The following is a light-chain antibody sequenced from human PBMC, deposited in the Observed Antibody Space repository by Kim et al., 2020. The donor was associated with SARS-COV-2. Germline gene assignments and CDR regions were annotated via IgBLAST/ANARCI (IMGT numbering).Light chain of an antibody. CDR1: KLGDKY. V-gene: IGLV3-1*01. CDR2: QHR. Sequence: VSARQTAVIPFYGHKLGDKYASNWCQQRPGQSPLLVIYQHRKRPFGLPERFSGFKSGNTATLTIGGTQTMDEAVYYCQAWDNGAVVFGGGTQLTVL. J-gene: IGLJ3*02. CDR3: QAWDNGAVV.